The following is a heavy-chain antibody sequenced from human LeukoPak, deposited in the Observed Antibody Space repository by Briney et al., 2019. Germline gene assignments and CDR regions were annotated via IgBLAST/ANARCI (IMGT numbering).Heavy chain of an antibody. V-gene: IGHV4-34*01. CDR1: GGSFSGYY. CDR2: INHSGST. D-gene: IGHD6-6*01. CDR3: ALRGVAARSRFDY. J-gene: IGHJ4*02. Sequence: SETLSLTCAVYGGSFSGYYWSWIRQPPGKGLEWIGEINHSGSTNYNPSLKSRVTISVETSKNQFSLKLSSVTAADTAVYYCALRGVAARSRFDYWGQGTLVTVSS.